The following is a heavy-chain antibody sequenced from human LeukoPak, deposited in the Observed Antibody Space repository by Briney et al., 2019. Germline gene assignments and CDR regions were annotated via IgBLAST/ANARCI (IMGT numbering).Heavy chain of an antibody. CDR2: IIPIFGTA. Sequence: SVKVSCKASGGTFSSYAISWVRQAPGQGLEWMGGIIPIFGTANYAQKFQGRVTITAGESTSTAYMELSSLRSEDTAVYYCARGGIQQWSFDYWGQGTLVTVSS. CDR3: ARGGIQQWSFDY. J-gene: IGHJ4*02. V-gene: IGHV1-69*13. CDR1: GGTFSSYA. D-gene: IGHD5-18*01.